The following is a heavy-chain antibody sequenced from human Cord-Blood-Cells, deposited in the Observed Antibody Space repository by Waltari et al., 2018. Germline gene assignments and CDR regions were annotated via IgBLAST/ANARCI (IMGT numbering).Heavy chain of an antibody. J-gene: IGHJ5*02. CDR1: GGSISSSNW. D-gene: IGHD7-27*01. V-gene: IGHV4-4*02. Sequence: QVQLQESGPGLVKPSGTLSLTCAVSGGSISSSNWWSWVRTPPGKGLEWRGEIYHSGSTNYNPSLKSRVTISVDKSKNQFSLKLSSVTAADTAVYYCARHPPPLGLSGWFDPWGQGTLVTVSS. CDR3: ARHPPPLGLSGWFDP. CDR2: IYHSGST.